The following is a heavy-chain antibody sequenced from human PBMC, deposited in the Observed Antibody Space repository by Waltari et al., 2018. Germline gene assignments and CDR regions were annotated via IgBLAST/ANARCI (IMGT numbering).Heavy chain of an antibody. Sequence: EVQLVESGGGLIQPGGSLRLSCAASGFTVSRNYMRWVRQAPGKGLEWVSVIYSGGSTYYADSVKGRFTISRDNSKNTLYLQMNSLRAEDTAVYYCASAGGGFYGSGSYLDYWGQGTLVTVSS. J-gene: IGHJ4*02. CDR2: IYSGGST. CDR1: GFTVSRNY. CDR3: ASAGGGFYGSGSYLDY. D-gene: IGHD3-10*01. V-gene: IGHV3-53*01.